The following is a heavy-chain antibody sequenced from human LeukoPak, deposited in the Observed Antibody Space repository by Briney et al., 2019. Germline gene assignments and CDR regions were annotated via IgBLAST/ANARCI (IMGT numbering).Heavy chain of an antibody. CDR1: GGSISSYY. V-gene: IGHV4-4*07. CDR3: ARRQQLSQRIWYYYYYMDV. D-gene: IGHD6-13*01. Sequence: SETLSLTCTVSGGSISSYYWSWIRQPAGKGLEWIGRIYTSGSTNYNPSLKSRVTMSVDTSKNQFSLKLSSVTAADTAVYYCARRQQLSQRIWYYYYYMDVWGKGTTVTVSS. J-gene: IGHJ6*03. CDR2: IYTSGST.